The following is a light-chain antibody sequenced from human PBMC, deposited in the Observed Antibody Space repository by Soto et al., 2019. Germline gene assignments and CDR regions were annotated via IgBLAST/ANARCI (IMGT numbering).Light chain of an antibody. CDR3: QQYNNWPPLT. CDR1: QSVSTN. Sequence: EIVMTQSPATLSVSPGERAALSCRASQSVSTNLAWYQQKPGQAPRLLIYGAYTRATGIPARFSGSGSGTEFTLTISSLQAEDFAGDYCQQYNNWPPLTVGGGTKVEIK. V-gene: IGKV3-15*01. J-gene: IGKJ4*01. CDR2: GAY.